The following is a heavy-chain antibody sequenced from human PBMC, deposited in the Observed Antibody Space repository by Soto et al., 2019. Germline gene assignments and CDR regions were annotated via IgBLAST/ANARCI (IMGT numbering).Heavy chain of an antibody. Sequence: ASVKVSCKASGYTFTSYGFSWVRQAPGQGLEWMGWINAYNTYTDYAQNLQGRVTMTTDESTSTAYMELSSLRSEDTAVYYCAREGLVLVPTTVNSDYYYYAMDVWGQGTTVTVSS. V-gene: IGHV1-18*01. CDR2: INAYNTYT. CDR1: GYTFTSYG. D-gene: IGHD2-2*01. CDR3: AREGLVLVPTTVNSDYYYYAMDV. J-gene: IGHJ6*02.